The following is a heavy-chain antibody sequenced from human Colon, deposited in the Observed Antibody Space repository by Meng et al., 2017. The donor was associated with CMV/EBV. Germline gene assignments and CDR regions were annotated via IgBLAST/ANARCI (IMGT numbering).Heavy chain of an antibody. D-gene: IGHD6-19*01. Sequence: GESLKISCAVSGFTFSNYEMSWVRQAPGKGLEWVSVISGTGGVTYYADSVKGRFNVSRDNSKSTVYLQMNNLRADDTAVYYCTKVSIIAVPGAYFDFWGQGTLVTVSS. V-gene: IGHV3-23*01. CDR1: GFTFSNYE. J-gene: IGHJ4*02. CDR2: ISGTGGVT. CDR3: TKVSIIAVPGAYFDF.